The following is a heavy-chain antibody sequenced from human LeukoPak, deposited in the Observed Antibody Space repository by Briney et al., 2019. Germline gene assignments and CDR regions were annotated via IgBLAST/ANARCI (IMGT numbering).Heavy chain of an antibody. J-gene: IGHJ4*02. CDR1: GFTFSSYA. CDR3: AKAAYCTSTSCHFSGYAQRPLDS. V-gene: IGHV3-30*18. CDR2: ISNGGSSK. Sequence: GGSLRLSCAASGFTFSSYAMSWVRQAPGKGLEWVAGISNGGSSKDYADSVKDRFTISRDNSKNTMYLQMNSLRAEDTAVYYCAKAAYCTSTSCHFSGYAQRPLDSWGQGTLLTVSS. D-gene: IGHD2-2*01.